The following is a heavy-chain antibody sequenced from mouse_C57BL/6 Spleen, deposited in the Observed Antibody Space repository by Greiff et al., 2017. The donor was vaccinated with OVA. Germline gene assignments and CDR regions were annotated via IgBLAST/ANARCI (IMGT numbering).Heavy chain of an antibody. CDR2: IDPETGGT. Sequence: VQVVESGAELVRPGASVTLSCKASVYTFTDYEMHWVKQTPVHGLEWIGAIDPETGGTAYNQKFKGKAILTADKSSSTAYMELRSLTSEDSAVYYCTTLRSYWYFDVWGTGTTVTVSS. V-gene: IGHV1-15*01. J-gene: IGHJ1*03. CDR3: TTLRSYWYFDV. D-gene: IGHD2-12*01. CDR1: VYTFTDYE.